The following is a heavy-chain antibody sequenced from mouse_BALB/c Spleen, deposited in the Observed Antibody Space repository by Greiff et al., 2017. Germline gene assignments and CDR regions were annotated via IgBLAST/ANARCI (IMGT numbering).Heavy chain of an antibody. CDR3: NGGITTAY. Sequence: VQLQQSGAELVRSGASVKLSCTASGFNIKDYYMHWVKQRPEQGLEWIGWIDPENGDTEYAPKFQGKATMTADTSSNTAYLQLSSLTSEDTAVYYCNGGITTAYWGQGTLVTVSA. CDR1: GFNIKDYY. V-gene: IGHV14-4*02. CDR2: IDPENGDT. J-gene: IGHJ3*01. D-gene: IGHD2-4*01.